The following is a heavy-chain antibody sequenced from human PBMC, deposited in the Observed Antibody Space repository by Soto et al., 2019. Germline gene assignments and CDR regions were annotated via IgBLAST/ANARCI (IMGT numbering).Heavy chain of an antibody. CDR3: AKETVRTTVTPTAHYYYYYMDV. D-gene: IGHD4-4*01. Sequence: GESLKISCAASGFTFSSYGMHWVRQAPGKGLEWVAVISYDGSNKYYADSVKGRFTISRDNSKNTLYLQMNSLRAEDTAVYYCAKETVRTTVTPTAHYYYYYMDVWGKGTTVTVSS. CDR2: ISYDGSNK. CDR1: GFTFSSYG. J-gene: IGHJ6*03. V-gene: IGHV3-30*18.